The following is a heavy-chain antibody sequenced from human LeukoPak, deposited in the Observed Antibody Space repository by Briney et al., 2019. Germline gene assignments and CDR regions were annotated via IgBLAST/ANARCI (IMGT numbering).Heavy chain of an antibody. CDR1: GNSISSGHY. D-gene: IGHD1-26*01. Sequence: SETMSLTCTVSGNSISSGHYWVWIRQPPGKGLEWIGSIYHSGSTYYNPSLKSRVTISVDTSKNQFSLKLSSGTAADTAVYYCARGGAKWFDPWGQGTLVTVPS. V-gene: IGHV4-38-2*02. CDR3: ARGGAKWFDP. CDR2: IYHSGST. J-gene: IGHJ5*02.